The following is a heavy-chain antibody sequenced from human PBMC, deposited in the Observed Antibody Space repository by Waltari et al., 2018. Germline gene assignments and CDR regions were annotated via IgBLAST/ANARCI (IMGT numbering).Heavy chain of an antibody. J-gene: IGHJ4*02. CDR1: GFTVSSNY. D-gene: IGHD3-22*01. V-gene: IGHV3-53*01. CDR3: AREYYYDSSGYFGGFDY. Sequence: EVQLVESGGGLIQPGGSLRLSCAASGFTVSSNYRSWVRQAPGKGLEWVSVIYSGGSTYYAYSVKGRFTISRDNSKNTLYLQMNSLRAEDTAVYYCAREYYYDSSGYFGGFDYWGQGTLVTVSS. CDR2: IYSGGST.